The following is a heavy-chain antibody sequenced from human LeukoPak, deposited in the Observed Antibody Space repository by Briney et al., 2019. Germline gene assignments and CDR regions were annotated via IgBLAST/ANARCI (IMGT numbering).Heavy chain of an antibody. CDR2: ISSSGSTI. D-gene: IGHD3-3*01. J-gene: IGHJ4*02. V-gene: IGHV3-11*04. CDR1: GFTFSDYY. CDR3: ARGVTYYDFWSGYVDY. Sequence: GGSLRLSCAASGFTFSDYYTNWIRQAPGKGLEWVSYISSSGSTIYYADSVKGRFTISRDNAKNSLYLQMNSLRAEDTAVYYCARGVTYYDFWSGYVDYWGQGTLVTVSS.